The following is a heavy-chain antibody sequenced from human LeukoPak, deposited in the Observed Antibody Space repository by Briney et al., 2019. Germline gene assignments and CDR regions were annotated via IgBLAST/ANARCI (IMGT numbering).Heavy chain of an antibody. V-gene: IGHV3-23*01. J-gene: IGHJ4*02. CDR3: TRFSDYGEY. CDR1: GFTFSAYG. D-gene: IGHD3-10*01. CDR2: ISANGSIT. Sequence: GALRLSCAASGFTFSAYGMSWVRQSPGQGLEWVSGISANGSITFYARSVRGRFTISRDNPQNTVYLQMNSLRAEDSALYYCTRFSDYGEYWGQGTLVTVSS.